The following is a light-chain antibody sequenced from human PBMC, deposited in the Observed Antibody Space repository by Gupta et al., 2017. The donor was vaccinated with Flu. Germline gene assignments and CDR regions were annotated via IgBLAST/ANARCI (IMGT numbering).Light chain of an antibody. J-gene: IGKJ4*01. CDR2: GAS. CDR1: QTVRSNY. V-gene: IGKV3-20*01. Sequence: EIVLTQSPGTLSLSPGERATLSCGASQTVRSNYLAWYQQKPGQAPRLLISGASSRATGIPDRFSGSGSGTDFTLTVSRLEPEDFAVYYCQQYGSSPLTFGGGTKVEIK. CDR3: QQYGSSPLT.